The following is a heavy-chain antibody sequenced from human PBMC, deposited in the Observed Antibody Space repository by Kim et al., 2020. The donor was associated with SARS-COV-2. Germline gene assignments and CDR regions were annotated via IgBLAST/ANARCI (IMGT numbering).Heavy chain of an antibody. D-gene: IGHD3-22*01. J-gene: IGHJ5*02. CDR1: GGSFSGYY. V-gene: IGHV4-34*01. CDR2: INHSGST. Sequence: SETLSLTCAVYGGSFSGYYWSWIRQPPGKGLEWIGEINHSGSTNYNPSLKSRVTISVDTSKNQFSLKLSSVTAADTAVYYCARGPPARVVTPNRTDNWFDPWGQGTLVTVSS. CDR3: ARGPPARVVTPNRTDNWFDP.